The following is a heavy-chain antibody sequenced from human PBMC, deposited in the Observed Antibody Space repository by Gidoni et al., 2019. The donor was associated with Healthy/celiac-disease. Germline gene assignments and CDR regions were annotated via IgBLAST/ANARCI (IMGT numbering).Heavy chain of an antibody. V-gene: IGHV3-30*18. J-gene: IGHJ5*02. D-gene: IGHD6-19*01. CDR3: AKDPGIAVAGMNWFDP. CDR1: GCTFSSDG. Sequence: QVQLVESGGGVVQPGRSRRLSWAASGCTFSSDGMHWVRQAPGRGLEWVAVISYDGSNKYYADSVKGRFTISRDNSKNTLYLQMNSLRAEDTAVYYCAKDPGIAVAGMNWFDPWGQGTLVTVSS. CDR2: ISYDGSNK.